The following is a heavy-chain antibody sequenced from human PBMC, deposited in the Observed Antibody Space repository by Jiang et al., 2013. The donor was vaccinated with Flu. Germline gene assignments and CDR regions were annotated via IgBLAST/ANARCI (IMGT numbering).Heavy chain of an antibody. CDR3: ARWLSRYYFDY. D-gene: IGHD3-22*01. Sequence: SYAQKFQGRVTMTRDTSTSTVYMELSSLRSEDTAVYYCARWLSRYYFDYWGQGTLVTVSS. V-gene: IGHV1-46*03. J-gene: IGHJ4*02.